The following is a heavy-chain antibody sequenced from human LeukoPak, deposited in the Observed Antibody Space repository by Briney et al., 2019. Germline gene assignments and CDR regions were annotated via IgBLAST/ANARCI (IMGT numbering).Heavy chain of an antibody. CDR1: GFTLSNYG. V-gene: IGHV3-21*01. J-gene: IGHJ4*02. CDR3: ARDRSSGVEVATIFDY. D-gene: IGHD5-24*01. CDR2: ISSDGTYI. Sequence: GGSLRLSCAASGFTLSNYGINWVRQAPGKGLEWVSYISSDGTYIYYRDSVKGRFTISRDNAKNSLYLQMNSLRAEDTAVYFCARDRSSGVEVATIFDYWGQGTLVTVSS.